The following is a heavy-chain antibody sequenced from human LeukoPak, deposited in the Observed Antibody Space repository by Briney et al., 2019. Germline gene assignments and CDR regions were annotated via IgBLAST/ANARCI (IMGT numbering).Heavy chain of an antibody. V-gene: IGHV3-30*18. J-gene: IGHJ5*02. CDR1: GFTFSSCG. Sequence: PGRSLRLSCAASGFTFSSCGMHWVRQAPGKGLEWVAVISSDGNSKYFSDSVKGRFTISRDNSKNTLYLQMNSLRAEDTAVYYCAKDFLGGSLPSGWFDPWGQGTLVTVSS. CDR2: ISSDGNSK. D-gene: IGHD1-26*01. CDR3: AKDFLGGSLPSGWFDP.